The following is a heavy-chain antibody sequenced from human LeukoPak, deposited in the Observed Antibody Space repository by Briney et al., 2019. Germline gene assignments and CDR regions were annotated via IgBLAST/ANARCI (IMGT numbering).Heavy chain of an antibody. Sequence: PGGSLRLSCAASGFTFSSYEMNWVRQAPGKGPEWVSYISSSGSTIYYADSVKGRFTISRDNAKNSLYLQMNSLRAEDTAVYYCARASYASSGYYYQYYYYGMDVWGQGTTVTVSS. V-gene: IGHV3-48*03. CDR2: ISSSGSTI. CDR1: GFTFSSYE. J-gene: IGHJ6*02. CDR3: ARASYASSGYYYQYYYYGMDV. D-gene: IGHD3-22*01.